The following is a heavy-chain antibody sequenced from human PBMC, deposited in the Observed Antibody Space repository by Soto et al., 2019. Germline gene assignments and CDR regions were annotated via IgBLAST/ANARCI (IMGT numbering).Heavy chain of an antibody. CDR2: IRGFSPYT. CDR3: ARDRGYDAHDYYYHAMDV. D-gene: IGHD3-10*01. Sequence: EVQLVESGGGLVKPGGSLRLSCISSGFTFRTYTMNWLRQPPWKGLEWGSGIRGFSPYTFYAESGKGRVTISIDNAKNSLYLQLSSLRAEDTAVYYCARDRGYDAHDYYYHAMDVWGQGTTVTVSS. V-gene: IGHV3-21*01. CDR1: GFTFRTYT. J-gene: IGHJ6*02.